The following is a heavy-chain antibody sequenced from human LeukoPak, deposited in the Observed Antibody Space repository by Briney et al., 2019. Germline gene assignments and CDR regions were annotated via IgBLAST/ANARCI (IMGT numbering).Heavy chain of an antibody. CDR2: INSDVSST. CDR1: GFTFSSYW. CDR3: ARDFSGYSYGYGIIDY. J-gene: IGHJ4*02. D-gene: IGHD5-18*01. V-gene: IGHV3-74*01. Sequence: GGSLRLSCAASGFTFSSYWMHWVRQAPGKGLVWVSRINSDVSSTSYADSVKGRFTISRDNAKNTLYLQMNSLRAEDTAVYYCARDFSGYSYGYGIIDYWGQGTLVTVSS.